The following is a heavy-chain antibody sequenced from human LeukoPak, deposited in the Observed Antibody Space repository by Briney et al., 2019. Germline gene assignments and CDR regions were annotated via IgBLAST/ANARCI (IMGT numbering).Heavy chain of an antibody. J-gene: IGHJ3*02. CDR3: ARERQDTIVHSGAFDI. CDR2: IASDGSHT. D-gene: IGHD3-10*01. V-gene: IGHV3-30-3*01. Sequence: GALRLSCAASGFTFSTYFMHWVRQAPGKGLEWVAVIASDGSHTFYVESVKGRFTISRDNFKNTLYLQMNSLRAEDTAVYFCARERQDTIVHSGAFDIWGQGTMVTVSS. CDR1: GFTFSTYF.